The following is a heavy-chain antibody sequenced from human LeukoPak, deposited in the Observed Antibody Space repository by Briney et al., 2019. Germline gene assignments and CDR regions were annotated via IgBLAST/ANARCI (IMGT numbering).Heavy chain of an antibody. CDR2: IYTSGST. CDR3: AKASVTTSKGYYYYGMDV. CDR1: GCSISSYY. D-gene: IGHD4-17*01. V-gene: IGHV4-4*07. Sequence: PSETLSLTCTASGCSISSYYWSWIRQPAGKGLEWIGRIYTSGSTNYNPSLKSRVTMSVDTSKNQFSLKLSSVTAADTAVYYCAKASVTTSKGYYYYGMDVWGQGTTVTVSS. J-gene: IGHJ6*02.